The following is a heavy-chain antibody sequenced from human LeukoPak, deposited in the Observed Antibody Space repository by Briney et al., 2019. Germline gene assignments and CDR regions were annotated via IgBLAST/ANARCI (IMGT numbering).Heavy chain of an antibody. Sequence: SETLSLTRTVSGGSISSYYWSWIRQPPGKGLEWIGYIYYSGSTNYNPSLKSRVTISVDTSKNQFSLKLSSVTAADTAVYYCARIAAAFYYGMDVWGQGTTVTVSS. V-gene: IGHV4-59*01. J-gene: IGHJ6*02. CDR3: ARIAAAFYYGMDV. D-gene: IGHD6-13*01. CDR1: GGSISSYY. CDR2: IYYSGST.